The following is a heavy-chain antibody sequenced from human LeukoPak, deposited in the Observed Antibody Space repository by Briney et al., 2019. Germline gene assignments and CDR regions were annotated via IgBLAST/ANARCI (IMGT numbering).Heavy chain of an antibody. CDR2: IYTSGST. CDR1: GGSISSYY. Sequence: SETLSLTCTVSGGSISSYYWSWIRQPAGKGLEWMGRIYTSGSTNYNHSLKSQVTTSVDTSNNQFSRKLSSVTAADTAVYYCARVVREQDFWSGFGGGYYMDVWGKGTTVTVSS. J-gene: IGHJ6*03. D-gene: IGHD3-3*01. CDR3: ARVVREQDFWSGFGGGYYMDV. V-gene: IGHV4-4*07.